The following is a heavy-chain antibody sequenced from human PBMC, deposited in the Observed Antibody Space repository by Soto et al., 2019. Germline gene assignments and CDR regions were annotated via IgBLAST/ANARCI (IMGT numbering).Heavy chain of an antibody. CDR2: INPNSGGT. CDR1: GATFTGYF. CDR3: ARDPSWELRAPPNIYYYSGMDV. D-gene: IGHD1-26*01. J-gene: IGHJ6*02. V-gene: IGHV1-2*02. Sequence: ASVKVSCKAAGATFTGYFLHRVRQAPGQGLEWMGWINPNSGGTNYAQKFQGRVTMTRDTSISTAYMEMSRLRSDDTAVYYCARDPSWELRAPPNIYYYSGMDVWGQGTTVTVSS.